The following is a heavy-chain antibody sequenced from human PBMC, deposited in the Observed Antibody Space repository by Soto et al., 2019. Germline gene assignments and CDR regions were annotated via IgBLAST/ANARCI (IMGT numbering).Heavy chain of an antibody. V-gene: IGHV3-30-3*01. J-gene: IGHJ3*02. Sequence: GGSLRLSCAASGFTFSSYAMHWVRQAPGKGLEWVAVISYDGSNKYYADSVKGRFTISRDNSKNTLYLQMNNLRAEDTAVYYCASGGDGYNYVAFDIWGQGTMVTVS. CDR3: ASGGDGYNYVAFDI. D-gene: IGHD5-12*01. CDR1: GFTFSSYA. CDR2: ISYDGSNK.